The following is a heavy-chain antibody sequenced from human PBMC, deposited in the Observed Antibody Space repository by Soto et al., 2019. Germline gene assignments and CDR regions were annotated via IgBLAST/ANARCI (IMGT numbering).Heavy chain of an antibody. V-gene: IGHV1-18*01. Sequence: QVQLVQSGAEVKKPGASVKVSCKATGYTFTSYGITWVRQAPGQGLEWVGWISAYNGDTDYAQKFQGRVTMTTDTSTSTAYMELRSLRSDDTAVYYCVRGASSLPGFYWGQGTLVTVSS. CDR1: GYTFTSYG. CDR2: ISAYNGDT. CDR3: VRGASSLPGFY. J-gene: IGHJ4*02. D-gene: IGHD6-13*01.